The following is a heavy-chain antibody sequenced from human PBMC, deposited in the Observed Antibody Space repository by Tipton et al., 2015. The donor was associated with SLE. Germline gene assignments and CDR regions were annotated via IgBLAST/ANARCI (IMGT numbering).Heavy chain of an antibody. V-gene: IGHV3-23*01. CDR1: GFTFSNYA. J-gene: IGHJ4*02. Sequence: SLRLYCVASGFTFSNYAMSWVRQAPGKGLEWVSAITGSGDRTYYKDSVKGRLTISRDNSKDSLYLQMNALRAEDTAVYYCARSPVDYWNGYSAWGQGTLVAVSS. CDR2: ITGSGDRT. CDR3: ARSPVDYWNGYSA. D-gene: IGHD3-3*01.